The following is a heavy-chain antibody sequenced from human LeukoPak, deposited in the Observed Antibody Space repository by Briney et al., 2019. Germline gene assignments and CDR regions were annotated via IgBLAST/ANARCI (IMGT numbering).Heavy chain of an antibody. CDR2: IYPGDSDT. D-gene: IGHD6-19*01. CDR1: RYSFNSYW. J-gene: IGHJ4*02. CDR3: ARRSSSGWYVSDY. Sequence: GESLKISCKGSRYSFNSYWICGVRQMPGKGLEWMGIIYPGDSDTRYSPSFQGQVTISTDKSINTAYLQWSSLKASDTAMYYCARRSSSGWYVSDYWGQGTLVTVSS. V-gene: IGHV5-51*01.